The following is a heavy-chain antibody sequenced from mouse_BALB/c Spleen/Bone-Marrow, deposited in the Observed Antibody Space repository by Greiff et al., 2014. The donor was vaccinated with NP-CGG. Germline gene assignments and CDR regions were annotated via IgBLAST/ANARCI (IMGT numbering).Heavy chain of an antibody. Sequence: QVQLQQSGPELVKPGASVKMSCKASGYTFTDYVISWVKQRTGQGLEWIGEIYPGSGSTYYNEKFKGKATLTADKSSNTAYMQLSSLTSEDSAVYFCARERSDGYWYFDVWGAGTTVTVS. CDR3: ARERSDGYWYFDV. CDR1: GYTFTDYV. D-gene: IGHD2-3*01. CDR2: IYPGSGST. V-gene: IGHV1-81*01. J-gene: IGHJ1*01.